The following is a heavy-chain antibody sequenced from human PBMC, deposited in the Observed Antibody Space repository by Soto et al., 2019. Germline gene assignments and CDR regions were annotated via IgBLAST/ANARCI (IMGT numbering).Heavy chain of an antibody. V-gene: IGHV1-3*01. D-gene: IGHD2-21*02. Sequence: ASVKVSCKASGYTFTTYPIHWVRQAPGQRLEWMGWINAGNGNTKYSQKFQGRVTITRDTSATTAYMEVSSLRSEDTAVYYCATPSPLCAGDSGGCEFQHWGQGTLVTVSS. CDR1: GYTFTTYP. CDR2: INAGNGNT. J-gene: IGHJ1*01. CDR3: ATPSPLCAGDSGGCEFQH.